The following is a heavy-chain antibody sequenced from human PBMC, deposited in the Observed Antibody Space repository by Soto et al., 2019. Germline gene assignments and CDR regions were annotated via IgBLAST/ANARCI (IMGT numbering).Heavy chain of an antibody. CDR1: GFTFRNAW. D-gene: IGHD6-19*01. J-gene: IGHJ4*02. V-gene: IGHV3-15*01. CDR2: IKSKTDGENT. CDR3: TIGENSGWFEYYFDY. Sequence: SLRLSRATSGFTFRNAWMSWVRQAPGRGLEWVGRIKSKTDGENTAYAATVKGRFTISRDDSKNTLYLQMNSLKTEDTAVYYCTIGENSGWFEYYFDYWGQGTLVTVSS.